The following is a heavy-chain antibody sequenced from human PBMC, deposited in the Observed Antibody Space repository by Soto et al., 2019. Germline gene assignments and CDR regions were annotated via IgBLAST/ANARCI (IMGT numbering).Heavy chain of an antibody. CDR1: GYTFKSYS. V-gene: IGHV3-21*01. CDR2: SSSSSTYI. Sequence: GGSVGLSCAASGYTFKSYSMKWVRQAPEKGREWVSSSSSSSTYIYYADSVKGRFTISRDNAKNSLYLHMNSLRAEDTAVYYCAIEKRLGDSSVLGDIWGQGTMVTVSS. D-gene: IGHD3-22*01. J-gene: IGHJ3*02. CDR3: AIEKRLGDSSVLGDI.